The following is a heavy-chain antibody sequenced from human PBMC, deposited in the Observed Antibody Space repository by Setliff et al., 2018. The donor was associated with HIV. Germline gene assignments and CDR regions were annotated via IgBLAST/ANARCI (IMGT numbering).Heavy chain of an antibody. Sequence: SETLSLTCAVSGYSISTNEWWGWIRQPPGKGLAWIGYISNSGKIYYDPSLNSRVTLSADTSKNQLSLKLTFVTAEDTGVYYCARTVPHSAAQDAFDIWG. D-gene: IGHD4-4*01. CDR2: ISNSGKI. V-gene: IGHV4-28*05. CDR1: GYSISTNEW. J-gene: IGHJ3*02. CDR3: ARTVPHSAAQDAFDI.